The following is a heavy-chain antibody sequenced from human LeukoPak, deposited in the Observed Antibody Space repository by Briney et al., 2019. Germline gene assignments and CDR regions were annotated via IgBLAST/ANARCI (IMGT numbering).Heavy chain of an antibody. J-gene: IGHJ4*02. CDR1: GFTFSSYW. V-gene: IGHV3-74*01. CDR2: INSDGSST. Sequence: GGSLRLSCAASGFTFSSYWMHWVRQAPGKGRGWVSRINSDGSSTSYADSVTGRFTISRDNAKNTLYLQMNSLRAEDTAVYYCARRIAVAGNFDYWGQGTLVTVSS. CDR3: ARRIAVAGNFDY. D-gene: IGHD6-19*01.